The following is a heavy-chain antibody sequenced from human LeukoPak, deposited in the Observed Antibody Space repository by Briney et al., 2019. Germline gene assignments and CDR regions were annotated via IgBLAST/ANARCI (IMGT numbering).Heavy chain of an antibody. J-gene: IGHJ6*03. CDR2: IYSSGST. D-gene: IGHD2-2*01. CDR3: ASSPAAVIYYYYMDV. CDR1: GGSINSYY. V-gene: IGHV4-4*07. Sequence: SETLSLTCTVSGGSINSYYWSWIRQPAGKGLEWIGRIYSSGSTNYNPSLKSRVSMSVDTSKNQFSLKLSSVTAADTAVFYCASSPAAVIYYYYMDVWGKGTTVTVSS.